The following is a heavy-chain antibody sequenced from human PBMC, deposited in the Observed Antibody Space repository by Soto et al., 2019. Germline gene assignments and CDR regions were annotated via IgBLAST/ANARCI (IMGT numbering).Heavy chain of an antibody. J-gene: IGHJ4*02. V-gene: IGHV1-18*01. D-gene: IGHD2-15*01. CDR2: ISAYNGNT. CDR1: GYTFISYG. CDR3: ARVPIGYCSGSSCYTNY. Sequence: ASVKVSCKASGYTFISYGISWVRQAPGQGFEWMGWISAYNGNTNYAQMLQGRVTMTTDTSTSTAYMELRSLRSDDTAVYYCARVPIGYCSGSSCYTNYWGQGTLVTVSS.